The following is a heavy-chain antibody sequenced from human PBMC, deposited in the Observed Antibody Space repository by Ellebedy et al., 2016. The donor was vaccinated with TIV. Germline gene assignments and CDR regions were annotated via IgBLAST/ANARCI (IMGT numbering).Heavy chain of an antibody. CDR2: IYSGGDT. CDR3: ARERRYCGNECYLYYYYGMDV. Sequence: GGSLRLSCAASGFSVSDNYMTWVRQAPGKGLEWVSLIYSGGDTYYADSVKGRFTVSRDNSKNTLYLHMNSLTTEDTAVYYCARERRYCGNECYLYYYYGMDVWGQGTTVTVSS. J-gene: IGHJ6*02. V-gene: IGHV3-66*01. D-gene: IGHD2-21*01. CDR1: GFSVSDNY.